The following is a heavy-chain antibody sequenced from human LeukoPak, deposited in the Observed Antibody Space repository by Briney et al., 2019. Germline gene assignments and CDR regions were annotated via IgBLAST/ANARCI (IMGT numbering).Heavy chain of an antibody. CDR1: GGSFSGYY. D-gene: IGHD6-13*01. V-gene: IGHV4-34*01. Sequence: SETLSLTCAVYGGSFSGYYWSWIRQPPGKGLEWIGETNHSGSTNYNPSLKSRVTISVDTSKNQFSLKLSSVTAADTAVYYCRLGAAAGTIGEYRDYWGQGTLVTVSS. J-gene: IGHJ4*02. CDR3: RLGAAAGTIGEYRDY. CDR2: TNHSGST.